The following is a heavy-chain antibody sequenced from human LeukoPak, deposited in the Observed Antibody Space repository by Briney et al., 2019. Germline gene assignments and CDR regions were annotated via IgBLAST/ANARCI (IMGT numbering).Heavy chain of an antibody. D-gene: IGHD2-2*01. CDR2: VFYSGSS. J-gene: IGHJ3*01. Sequence: PSETLSLTCTVSGGSISSHEYYWGWFRQSPGKGLEWMGSVFYSGSSYFNPSLKSRVTISVDTSKNHFSLRLSSVTAADTAFYYCARRMKLPPAMRAYVFDVWGQGTMVTVSP. CDR3: ARRMKLPPAMRAYVFDV. CDR1: GGSISSHEYY. V-gene: IGHV4-39*02.